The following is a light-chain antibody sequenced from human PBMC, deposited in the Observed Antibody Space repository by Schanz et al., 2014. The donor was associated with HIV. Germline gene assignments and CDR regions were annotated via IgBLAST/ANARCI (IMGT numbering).Light chain of an antibody. CDR3: QQYGSSRT. CDR1: QSVGSN. V-gene: IGKV3-20*01. Sequence: EIVMTQSPATLSVSPGERATLSCRASQSVGSNLAWYQQKPGQAPRLLIYGASSRATGIPDRFSGSGSGTDFTLTISRLEPEDFAVYYCQQYGSSRTFGQGTKVEIK. CDR2: GAS. J-gene: IGKJ1*01.